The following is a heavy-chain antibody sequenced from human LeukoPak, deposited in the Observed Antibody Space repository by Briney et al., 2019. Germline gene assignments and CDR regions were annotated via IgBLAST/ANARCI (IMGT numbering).Heavy chain of an antibody. J-gene: IGHJ5*02. V-gene: IGHV3-74*03. Sequence: PGGSLRLSCAASGLTFNSYWMHWVRQVAGKGLVWVARINGDASNTTYADSVKGRFTISRDNAKNTLYLQMNSLRVDDTAVYYWARAMPHDNWFDPWGQGSLVTVSS. CDR3: ARAMPHDNWFDP. D-gene: IGHD2-2*01. CDR1: GLTFNSYW. CDR2: INGDASNT.